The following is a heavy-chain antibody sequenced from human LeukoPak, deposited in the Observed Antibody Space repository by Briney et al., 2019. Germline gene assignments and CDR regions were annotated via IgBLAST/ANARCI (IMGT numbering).Heavy chain of an antibody. CDR3: ARVGYGDYGYGYYYGMDV. Sequence: PGGSLRLSCAASGFTFSSYAMHWVRQAPGKGLEWVAVISYDGSNKYYADSVKGRFTISRDNSKNTLYLQMNSLGAEDTAVYYCARVGYGDYGYGYYYGMDVWGKGTTVTVSS. CDR1: GFTFSSYA. D-gene: IGHD4-17*01. J-gene: IGHJ6*04. V-gene: IGHV3-30*04. CDR2: ISYDGSNK.